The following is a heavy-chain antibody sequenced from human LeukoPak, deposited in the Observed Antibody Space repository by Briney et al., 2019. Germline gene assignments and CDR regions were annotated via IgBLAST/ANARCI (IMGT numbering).Heavy chain of an antibody. J-gene: IGHJ5*02. CDR3: ARYGSGSYGWFDP. D-gene: IGHD3-10*01. Sequence: PGGSLRLSCAASGFSFSTYWMNWVRQAPGKGLEWVSSISSSSSYIYYADSVKGRFTISRDNAKNSLYLQMNSLRAEDTAVYYCARYGSGSYGWFDPWGQGTLVTVSS. CDR1: GFSFSTYW. CDR2: ISSSSSYI. V-gene: IGHV3-21*01.